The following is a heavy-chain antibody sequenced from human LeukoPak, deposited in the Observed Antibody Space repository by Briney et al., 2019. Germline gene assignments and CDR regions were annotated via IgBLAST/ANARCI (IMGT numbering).Heavy chain of an antibody. V-gene: IGHV3-7*01. CDR1: EFIFSTYW. D-gene: IGHD6-13*01. CDR2: IRQDGSEK. Sequence: PGGSLRLSCAASEFIFSTYWMSWVRQAPGKGLEWVATIRQDGSEKHHVDPVRGRFTISRDNAKNSLYLLMNNLRVEDTAVYYCVRACGRSSCPYYLDVWGKGTKVTVSS. J-gene: IGHJ6*03. CDR3: VRACGRSSCPYYLDV.